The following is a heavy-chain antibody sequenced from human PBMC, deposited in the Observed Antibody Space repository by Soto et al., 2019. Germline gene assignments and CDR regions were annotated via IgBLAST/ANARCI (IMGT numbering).Heavy chain of an antibody. CDR1: GASISSGGYY. J-gene: IGHJ2*01. D-gene: IGHD6-19*01. CDR3: ARDGRGRGIAVAGRFWYFDL. CDR2: IYYSGST. Sequence: QVQLQESGPGLVKPSQTLSLTCTVSGASISSGGYYWNWIRQHPGKGLEWIGYIYYSGSTYYNPSLKSRVTSSVDTSTNEFSLKLSSVTAADTAVYYCARDGRGRGIAVAGRFWYFDLWGRGTLVTVSS. V-gene: IGHV4-31*03.